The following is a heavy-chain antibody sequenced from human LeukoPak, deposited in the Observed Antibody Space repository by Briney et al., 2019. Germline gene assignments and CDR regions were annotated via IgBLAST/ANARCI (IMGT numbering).Heavy chain of an antibody. CDR3: ARDLGYSGYVFGGREAFDI. D-gene: IGHD5-12*01. CDR1: GGSISSSSYY. CDR2: IYYSGST. V-gene: IGHV4-39*07. J-gene: IGHJ3*02. Sequence: SETLSLTCTVSGGSISSSSYYWGWIRQPPGKGLEWIGSIYYSGSTYYNPSLKSRVTISVDTSKNQFSLKLSSVTAADTAVYYCARDLGYSGYVFGGREAFDIWGQGTMVTVSS.